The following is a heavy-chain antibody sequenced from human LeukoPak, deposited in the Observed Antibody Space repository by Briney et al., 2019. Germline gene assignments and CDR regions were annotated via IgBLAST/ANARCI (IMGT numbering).Heavy chain of an antibody. J-gene: IGHJ4*02. CDR3: ARANRLDY. CDR2: INSDGSST. V-gene: IGHV3-74*01. Sequence: PGRSLRLSCAASGFTFSSSWMHWVRQAPEKGLVWVSRINSDGSSTSYADSVKGRFTISRDNAKNSLYLQMNSLRAEDTAVYYCARANRLDYWGQGTLVTVSS. D-gene: IGHD1/OR15-1a*01. CDR1: GFTFSSSW.